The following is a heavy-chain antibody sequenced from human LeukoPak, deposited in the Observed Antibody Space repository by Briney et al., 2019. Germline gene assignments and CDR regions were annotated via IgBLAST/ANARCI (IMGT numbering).Heavy chain of an antibody. J-gene: IGHJ4*01. V-gene: IGHV1-2*02. Sequence: GASVTVSYKASGYTLTDYYLHWVRQAPGHGREGVGWINPNRGDTHYAQSFQARVPMPRDTSIGSGYMELTGLESADTAVYYCARGRRILGGPENAGDFCDFWGQGSLVTVPS. CDR2: INPNRGDT. D-gene: IGHD3-16*01. CDR1: GYTLTDYY. CDR3: ARGRRILGGPENAGDFCDF.